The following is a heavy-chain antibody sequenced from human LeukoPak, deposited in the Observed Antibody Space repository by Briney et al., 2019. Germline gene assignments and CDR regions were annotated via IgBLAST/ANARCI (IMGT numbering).Heavy chain of an antibody. Sequence: ASVKVSCKASGYTFTSYGISWVRQAPGQGLEWMGWIGAYNGNTDYAQKLQGRVTMTTDTSTSTAYMELRSLRSDDTAVYYCARDQASGYSDYWGQGTLVTVSS. V-gene: IGHV1-18*01. CDR2: IGAYNGNT. D-gene: IGHD3-22*01. CDR1: GYTFTSYG. J-gene: IGHJ4*02. CDR3: ARDQASGYSDY.